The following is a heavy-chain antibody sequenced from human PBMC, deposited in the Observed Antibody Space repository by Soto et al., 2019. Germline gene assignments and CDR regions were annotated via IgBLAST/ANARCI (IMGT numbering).Heavy chain of an antibody. CDR2: IHTTDGT. CDR3: ARALSAAAGLYFDF. CDR1: GGSISSYY. V-gene: IGHV4-4*07. Sequence: QVQLQESGPGLVKPSETLSLTCTVSGGSISSYYWSWIRQPAGKGMQWIGRIHTTDGTNYNHSLKSRVTMSIDTSNNQFSLKLSSLTAADTAVYYCARALSAAAGLYFDFWGQGTLVTVSS. J-gene: IGHJ4*02. D-gene: IGHD6-13*01.